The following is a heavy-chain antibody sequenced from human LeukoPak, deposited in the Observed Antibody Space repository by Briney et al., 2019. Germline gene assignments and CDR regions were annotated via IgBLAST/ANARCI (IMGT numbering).Heavy chain of an antibody. D-gene: IGHD3-22*01. Sequence: SVKVSWKASGGTFSSYPISWVRQAPRQGLEWMGGIIPIFGTANYAQKFQGRVTITTDESTSTAYMELNSLRSEDTAVYYCARGIRGYYYYYMDVWGKGTTVTVSS. CDR3: ARGIRGYYYYYMDV. CDR1: GGTFSSYP. CDR2: IIPIFGTA. V-gene: IGHV1-69*05. J-gene: IGHJ6*03.